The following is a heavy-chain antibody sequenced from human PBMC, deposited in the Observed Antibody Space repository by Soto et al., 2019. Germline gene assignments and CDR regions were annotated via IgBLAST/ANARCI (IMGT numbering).Heavy chain of an antibody. CDR3: ASGYIAAAGYDAFDI. CDR1: GGSCSGYV. D-gene: IGHD6-13*01. Sequence: PSGTLSLTCAAYGGSCSGYVWSWFRQPPGKGLEWIGEINHSGSTNYNPSLKSRVTISVDTSKNQFSLKLSSVTAADTAVYYCASGYIAAAGYDAFDIWGQGTMVTVSS. CDR2: INHSGST. J-gene: IGHJ3*02. V-gene: IGHV4-34*01.